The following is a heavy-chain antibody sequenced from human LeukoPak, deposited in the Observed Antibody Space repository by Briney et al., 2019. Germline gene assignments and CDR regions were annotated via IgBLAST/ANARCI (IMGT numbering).Heavy chain of an antibody. CDR3: ARGHRAWSY. J-gene: IGHJ4*02. D-gene: IGHD3-3*01. CDR2: VKQDGSEK. V-gene: IGHV3-7*01. CDR1: GFTFSSYW. Sequence: GGSLRLSCSASGFTFSSYWVTWVRQAPGKGLEWVANVKQDGSEKNYVDSVKGRFAISRDNAKNSLYLQMNSLRVDDTAVYYCARGHRAWSYWGQGTLVTVSS.